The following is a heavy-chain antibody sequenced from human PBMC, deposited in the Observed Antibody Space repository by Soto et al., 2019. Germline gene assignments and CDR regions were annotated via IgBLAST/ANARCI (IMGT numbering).Heavy chain of an antibody. CDR2: FNPILSMS. J-gene: IGHJ4*02. D-gene: IGHD3-10*01. V-gene: IGHV1-69*02. CDR1: GDTFNFYT. Sequence: QVQLVQSAAEVKKPGSSVKVSCKASGDTFNFYTINWVRQAPGLGLEWMGRFNPILSMSNSALRFQGRVTLTADKSTSTAYMVLSSLRSDDTAVYYCATSFGSGYRAFDYWGQGVLVTVSS. CDR3: ATSFGSGYRAFDY.